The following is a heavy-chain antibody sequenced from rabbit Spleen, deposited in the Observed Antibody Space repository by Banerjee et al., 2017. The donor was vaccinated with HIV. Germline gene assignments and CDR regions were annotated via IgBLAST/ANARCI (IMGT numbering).Heavy chain of an antibody. D-gene: IGHD8-1*01. CDR3: ARDTGTSFSTYGMDL. CDR2: IASGSSGDT. J-gene: IGHJ6*01. V-gene: IGHV1S45*01. CDR1: GFSFSDRDV. Sequence: QEQLVESGGGLVQPEGSLTLTCKASGFSFSDRDVMCWVRQAPGKGLEWIACIASGSSGDTYYATWAKGRFTISKTSSTTLTLQMTSLTAADTATYFCARDTGTSFSTYGMDLWGPGTLVTVS.